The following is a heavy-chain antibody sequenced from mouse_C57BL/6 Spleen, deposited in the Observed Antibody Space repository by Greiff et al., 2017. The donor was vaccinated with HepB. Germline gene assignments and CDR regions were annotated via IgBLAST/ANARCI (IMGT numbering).Heavy chain of an antibody. D-gene: IGHD1-1*01. CDR1: GFNIKDYY. CDR2: IDPEDGET. J-gene: IGHJ1*03. V-gene: IGHV14-2*01. CDR3: AKGYYGSDWYFDV. Sequence: DVQLQESGAELVKPGASVKLSCTASGFNIKDYYMHWVKQRTEQGLEWIGRIDPEDGETKYAPNFQGKATITADTSSNTAYLQLSSLTSEDTAVYYCAKGYYGSDWYFDVWGTGTTVTVSS.